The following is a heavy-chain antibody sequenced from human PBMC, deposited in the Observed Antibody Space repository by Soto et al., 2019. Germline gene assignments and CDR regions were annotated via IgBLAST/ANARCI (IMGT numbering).Heavy chain of an antibody. J-gene: IGHJ6*03. D-gene: IGHD2-2*01. V-gene: IGHV4-59*08. Sequence: SETLSLTCTVSGGSISSYYWSWIRQPPGKGLEWIGYIYYSGSTNYNPSLKSRVTISVDTSKNQFSLKLSSVTAADTAVYYCARAGEYCSSTSCSYYYYMDVWGKGTTVTVSS. CDR1: GGSISSYY. CDR3: ARAGEYCSSTSCSYYYYMDV. CDR2: IYYSGST.